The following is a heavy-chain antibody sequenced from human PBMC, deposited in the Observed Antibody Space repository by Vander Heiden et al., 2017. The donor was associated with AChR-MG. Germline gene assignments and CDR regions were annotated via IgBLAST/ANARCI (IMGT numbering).Heavy chain of an antibody. CDR1: GFTFKDAW. CDR2: IKSNSDGGIT. Sequence: DVHLVESGGGLVKPGGSLRLSCAVSGFTFKDAWMNWVRQAPGKGLEWIGRIKSNSDGGITDHAAPVKGRFTISRDDSKNTLYLQMDSLKTEDTGVHYCTTLSLWNYVLETWGQGSLVTVSS. J-gene: IGHJ5*02. CDR3: TTLSLWNYVLET. D-gene: IGHD1-7*01. V-gene: IGHV3-15*01.